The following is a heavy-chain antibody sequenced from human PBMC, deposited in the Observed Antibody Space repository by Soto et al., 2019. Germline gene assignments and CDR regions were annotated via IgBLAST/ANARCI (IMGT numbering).Heavy chain of an antibody. Sequence: SETLSLTCTVSGDSIRSSDFNWGWIRQPPGKGLEWIGTIYRNGETFYNPPLHSRVTMSVDTSRNQFSLHLTSVTAADTAVYFCAGQTHGPIPHFGWLSPVASWGQGTLVTVSS. CDR2: IYRNGET. CDR1: GDSIRSSDFN. D-gene: IGHD3-9*01. V-gene: IGHV4-39*01. CDR3: AGQTHGPIPHFGWLSPVAS. J-gene: IGHJ5*02.